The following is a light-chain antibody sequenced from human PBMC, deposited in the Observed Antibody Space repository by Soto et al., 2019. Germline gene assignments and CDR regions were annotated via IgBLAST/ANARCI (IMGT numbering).Light chain of an antibody. Sequence: DIQLTQSPSTLSASVGDRVTITCRASLSISTWMAWYQQKPGKAPKVLIYDASILASGVPSRFSGSGSGTEFTLAISSLQPYYFSSYYCQQYFSYSRTFGQGPKVDIK. CDR2: DAS. J-gene: IGKJ1*01. CDR3: QQYFSYSRT. V-gene: IGKV1-5*01. CDR1: LSISTW.